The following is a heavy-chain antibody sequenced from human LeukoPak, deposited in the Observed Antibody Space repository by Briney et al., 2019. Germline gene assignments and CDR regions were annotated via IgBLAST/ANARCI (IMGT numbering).Heavy chain of an antibody. CDR1: GGSISSYY. V-gene: IGHV4-59*01. Sequence: SETLSLTCTVFGGSISSYYWSWIWQPPGKGLEWIGYIYYSGSTNYNPSLKSRVTISVDTSKNQFSLKLSSVTAADTAVYYCARRATMVDAFDIWGQGTMVTVSS. CDR2: IYYSGST. D-gene: IGHD5-24*01. J-gene: IGHJ3*02. CDR3: ARRATMVDAFDI.